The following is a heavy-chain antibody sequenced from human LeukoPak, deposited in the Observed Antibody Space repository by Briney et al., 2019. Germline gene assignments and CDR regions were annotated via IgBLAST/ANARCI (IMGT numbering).Heavy chain of an antibody. CDR1: GFTFSSYW. D-gene: IGHD3-3*01. CDR2: IKQDGSEK. Sequence: PGGSLRLSWAAAGFTFSSYWMSWVRQTPGKGLGWEANIKQDGSEKYYVDSVKGRFTISRDNAKNSLYLQMNSLRAEDTAVYYCARDYDFWSGYYSDYWGQGTLVTVSS. J-gene: IGHJ4*02. V-gene: IGHV3-7*01. CDR3: ARDYDFWSGYYSDY.